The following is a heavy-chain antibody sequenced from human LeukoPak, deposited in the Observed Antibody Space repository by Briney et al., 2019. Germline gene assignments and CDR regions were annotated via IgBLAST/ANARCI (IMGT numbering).Heavy chain of an antibody. CDR3: ARHTLSSYYYSIDA. CDR1: GASISTFY. Sequence: SETLSLTCIVSGASISTFYWSWIRQRPGKALEWIGYIYNTGSTKYSTALKSRVIISEDTSKNQFSLTMNSVTAADTAVYYCARHTLSSYYYSIDAWGEGTTVTVSS. V-gene: IGHV4-59*08. CDR2: IYNTGST. J-gene: IGHJ6*03. D-gene: IGHD3-10*01.